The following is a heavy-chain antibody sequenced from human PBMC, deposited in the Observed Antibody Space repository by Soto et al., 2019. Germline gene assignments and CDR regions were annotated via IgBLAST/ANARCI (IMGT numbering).Heavy chain of an antibody. V-gene: IGHV1-69*13. CDR1: GGTFSSYA. D-gene: IGHD3-22*01. CDR3: ARGSRDYYDSSGYSPNGY. CDR2: IIPIFGTA. Sequence: SVKVSCKASGGTFSSYAISWVRQAPGQGLEWMGGIIPIFGTANYAQKFQGRVTITADESTSTAYMELSSLRSEDTAVYYCARGSRDYYDSSGYSPNGYWGQGTLVTVSS. J-gene: IGHJ4*02.